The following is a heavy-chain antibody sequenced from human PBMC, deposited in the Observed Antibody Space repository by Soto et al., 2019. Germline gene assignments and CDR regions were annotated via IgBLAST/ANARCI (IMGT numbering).Heavy chain of an antibody. J-gene: IGHJ4*02. CDR3: ARTSGLLGQFSALVDY. Sequence: QVQLLQSGAEVRRPGDSVKVSCKASGGSFSNSAIAWVRQAPGQGLEWLGMIIPIFTTTNYAQKFKDRLTITADGSTSTAYMELRGLKSEDTAVYFCARTSGLLGQFSALVDYWGQGTLVTVSS. CDR1: GGSFSNSA. CDR2: IIPIFTTT. V-gene: IGHV1-69*18. D-gene: IGHD6-6*01.